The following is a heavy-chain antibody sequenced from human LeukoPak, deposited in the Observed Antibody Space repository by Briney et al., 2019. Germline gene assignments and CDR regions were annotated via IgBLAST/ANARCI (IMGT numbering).Heavy chain of an antibody. CDR2: IGASGEST. Sequence: GGSLRLSCAASGFTYRTYAMSWVRQAPGKGPEWVSLIGASGESTYYADSVKGRFTISRDNSKNTLSLQMNSLRVEDTAMYFCAKDIQLSTWGLGTMVTVSS. CDR3: AKDIQLST. V-gene: IGHV3-23*01. CDR1: GFTYRTYA. J-gene: IGHJ3*01. D-gene: IGHD5-24*01.